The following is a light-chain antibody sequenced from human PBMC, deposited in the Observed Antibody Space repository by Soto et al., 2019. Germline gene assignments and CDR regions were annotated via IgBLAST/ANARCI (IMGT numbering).Light chain of an antibody. CDR1: HSVNSW. CDR3: QQYNSFTWT. V-gene: IGKV1-5*03. Sequence: DIQMTQSPSTLSASVGDRINITCRASHSVNSWLAWYQQKPGKAPKLLIYKASSLESGVPSRFSGSGSGTEFTLTISSLQPDDFATYYCQQYNSFTWTFGQGTKVDIK. J-gene: IGKJ1*01. CDR2: KAS.